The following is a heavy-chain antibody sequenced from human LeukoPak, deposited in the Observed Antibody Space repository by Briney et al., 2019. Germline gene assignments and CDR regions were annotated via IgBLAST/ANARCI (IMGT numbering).Heavy chain of an antibody. CDR1: GYTFTSYG. D-gene: IGHD3-16*01. J-gene: IGHJ4*02. V-gene: IGHV1-2*06. CDR3: ARVGGGGDPTN. CDR2: INPNSGGT. Sequence: ASVKVSCKASGYTFTSYGISWVRQAPGQGLEWMGRINPNSGGTNYAQKFQGRVTMTRDTSISTAYMELSRLRSDDTAVYYCARVGGGGDPTNWGQGTLVTVSS.